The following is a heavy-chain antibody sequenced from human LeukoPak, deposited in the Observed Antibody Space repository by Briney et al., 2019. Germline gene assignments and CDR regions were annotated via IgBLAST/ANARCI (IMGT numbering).Heavy chain of an antibody. CDR3: ARGYIPMVRGVITLDY. CDR2: ISAYNGNT. CDR1: GYTLTSYG. Sequence: ASVKVSCKAPGYTLTSYGISWVRQAPGQGLEWMGWISAYNGNTNYAQKLQGRVTMTTDTSTSTAYMELRSLRSDDTAVYYCARGYIPMVRGVITLDYWGQGTLVTVSS. D-gene: IGHD3-10*01. V-gene: IGHV1-18*01. J-gene: IGHJ4*02.